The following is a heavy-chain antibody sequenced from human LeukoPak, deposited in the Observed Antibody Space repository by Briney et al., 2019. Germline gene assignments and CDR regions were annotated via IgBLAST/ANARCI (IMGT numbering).Heavy chain of an antibody. J-gene: IGHJ4*02. D-gene: IGHD4-17*01. CDR1: GGSISNYY. CDR2: IYYTGST. Sequence: SETLSLTCTVSGGSISNYYWSWIRQPPGKGLEWIGYIYYTGSTNYNPSLKSRVTISVDTSKNQFSLKLTSVTAADTAVYYCARESYYGDLDYWGQGTLVTVSS. CDR3: ARESYYGDLDY. V-gene: IGHV4-59*01.